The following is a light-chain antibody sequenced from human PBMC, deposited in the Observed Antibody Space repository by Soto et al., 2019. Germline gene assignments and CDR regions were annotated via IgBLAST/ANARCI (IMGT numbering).Light chain of an antibody. V-gene: IGLV2-14*01. Sequence: QSALTQPASVSGSPGQSITISCTGTSSDVGGYNYVSWYQQRPGKAPKLMIYDVSNRPSGVSNRFSGSKSGNTASLTISGLQAEDEADYYCSSYTSSSPYVFGTGTKATVL. CDR3: SSYTSSSPYV. CDR1: SSDVGGYNY. CDR2: DVS. J-gene: IGLJ1*01.